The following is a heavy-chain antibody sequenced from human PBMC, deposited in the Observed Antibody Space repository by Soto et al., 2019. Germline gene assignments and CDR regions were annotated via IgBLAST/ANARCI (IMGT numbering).Heavy chain of an antibody. CDR3: ARDGSHCVTTSCPGDWFDP. CDR1: GGSISSDY. D-gene: IGHD2-2*01. CDR2: IHYTGTT. Sequence: QVQLQESGPGLVRPSETLSLTCTVAGGSISSDYWSWIRQPPGKELEWIGNIHYTGTTKYNPSLKSRVTISVDTSKNQFSLKLASMTAADTAVYYCARDGSHCVTTSCPGDWFDPWGQGTLVTVSS. J-gene: IGHJ5*02. V-gene: IGHV4-59*13.